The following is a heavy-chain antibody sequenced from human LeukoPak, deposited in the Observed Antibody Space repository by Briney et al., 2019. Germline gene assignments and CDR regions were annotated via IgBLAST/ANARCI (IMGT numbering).Heavy chain of an antibody. CDR2: SAGST. D-gene: IGHD3-10*01. Sequence: PGGSLRLSCAASGFTFSSYAMTWVRQAPGPGLEWVSTSAGSTYYADSVKGRFTISRDNSKNTLYLQMNSLRAEDTAVYYCAKRGYGSGNYWYYYGMDVWGQGTTVTVSS. J-gene: IGHJ6*02. CDR1: GFTFSSYA. V-gene: IGHV3-23*01. CDR3: AKRGYGSGNYWYYYGMDV.